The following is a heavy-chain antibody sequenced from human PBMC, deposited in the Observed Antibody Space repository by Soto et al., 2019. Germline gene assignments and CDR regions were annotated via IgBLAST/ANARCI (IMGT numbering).Heavy chain of an antibody. CDR3: ARGRIIAAARNDI. Sequence: SETLSLTCAVSGGSISSGGYSWSWIRQPPGKGLEWIGYIYHSGSTYYNPSLKSRVTISVDRSKNQFSLKLSSVTAADTAVYYCARGRIIAAARNDIWGQGTMVTVS. J-gene: IGHJ3*02. CDR2: IYHSGST. CDR1: GGSISSGGYS. D-gene: IGHD6-13*01. V-gene: IGHV4-30-2*01.